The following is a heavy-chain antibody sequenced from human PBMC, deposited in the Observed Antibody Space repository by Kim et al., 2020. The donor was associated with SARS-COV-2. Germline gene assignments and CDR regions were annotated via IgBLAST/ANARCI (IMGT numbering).Heavy chain of an antibody. CDR1: GFSFSDYY. CDR3: VREGSGQGAEIVS. J-gene: IGHJ4*02. CDR2: ISDSSVKS. V-gene: IGHV3-11*06. D-gene: IGHD2-15*01. Sequence: GGSLRLSCAASGFSFSDYYMAWIRQAPGKGLEWVAFISDSSVKSNYADPVRGRFTISRDNAKNSLYLQMNNLSVDDTAVYYCVREGSGQGAEIVSWGRGT.